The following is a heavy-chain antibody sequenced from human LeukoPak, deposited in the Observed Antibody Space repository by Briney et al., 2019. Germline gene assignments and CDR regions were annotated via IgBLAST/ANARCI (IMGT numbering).Heavy chain of an antibody. J-gene: IGHJ2*01. CDR3: ASLDPPMIVVVIREADWYFDL. CDR1: GGSISSSSYY. CDR2: IYYSGST. V-gene: IGHV4-39*07. D-gene: IGHD3-22*01. Sequence: PSETLSLTCTVSGGSISSSSYYWVWIRQPPGKGLEWLGNIYYSGSTYYNPSLKSRVTISVDTSKNQFSLKLSSVTAADTAVYYCASLDPPMIVVVIREADWYFDLWGRGTLVTVSS.